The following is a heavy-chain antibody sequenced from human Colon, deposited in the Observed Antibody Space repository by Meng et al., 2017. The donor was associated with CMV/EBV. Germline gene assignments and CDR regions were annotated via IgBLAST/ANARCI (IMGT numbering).Heavy chain of an antibody. CDR1: AITSRSAH. CDR2: ISSAETGGVT. CDR3: ARDRPHWSMDV. J-gene: IGHJ6*02. Sequence: SCAGSAITSRSAHFNWVRQAPGKGLEWISYISSAETGGVTYYAGSVKGRFTISRDTAKNSVYLQMNSLRVEDTAVYYCARDRPHWSMDVWGQGTTVTVSS. V-gene: IGHV3-48*03. D-gene: IGHD3-3*01.